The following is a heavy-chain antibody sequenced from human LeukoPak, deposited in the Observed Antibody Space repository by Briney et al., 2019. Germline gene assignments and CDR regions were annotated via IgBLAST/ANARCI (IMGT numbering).Heavy chain of an antibody. CDR1: GFTFSSYS. V-gene: IGHV3-30*02. CDR2: IRYDGSNK. CDR3: AGIAVAGYDY. Sequence: AGGSLRLSCAASGFTFSSYSMNWVRQAPGKGLEWVAFIRYDGSNKYYADSVKGRFTISRDNSKNTLYLQMNSLRAEDTAVYYCAGIAVAGYDYWGQGTLVTVSS. J-gene: IGHJ4*02. D-gene: IGHD6-19*01.